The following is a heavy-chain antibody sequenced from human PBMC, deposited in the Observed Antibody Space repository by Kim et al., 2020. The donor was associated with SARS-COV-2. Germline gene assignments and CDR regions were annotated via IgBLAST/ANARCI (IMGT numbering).Heavy chain of an antibody. CDR2: MNPNSGNT. J-gene: IGHJ6*03. V-gene: IGHV1-8*01. Sequence: ASVKVSCKASGYTFTSYDINWVRQATGQGLEWMGWMNPNSGNTGYAQKVQGRVTMTRNTSISTAYMELSSLRSEDTAVYYCAREFRGELLDYYYNMNVWGEGTTGTVSS. D-gene: IGHD1-26*01. CDR1: GYTFTSYD. CDR3: AREFRGELLDYYYNMNV.